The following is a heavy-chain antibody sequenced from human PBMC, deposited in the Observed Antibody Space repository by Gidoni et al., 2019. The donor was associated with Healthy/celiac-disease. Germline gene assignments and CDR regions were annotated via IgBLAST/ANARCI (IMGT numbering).Heavy chain of an antibody. D-gene: IGHD3-10*01. V-gene: IGHV3-21*01. CDR3: ARGAMVQGVIGWRPFDY. Sequence: EVQLVESGGGLVKPGGSLRLSCAASGFTFSSYSMNWVRQAPGKGLEWVSSISSISSYIYYAEAVKGRFTISRDNAKNSLYLQMNSLRAEDTAVYYCARGAMVQGVIGWRPFDYWGQGTLVTVSS. J-gene: IGHJ4*02. CDR2: ISSISSYI. CDR1: GFTFSSYS.